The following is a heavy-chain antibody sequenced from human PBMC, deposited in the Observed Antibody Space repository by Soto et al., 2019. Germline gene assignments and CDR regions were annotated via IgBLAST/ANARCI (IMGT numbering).Heavy chain of an antibody. D-gene: IGHD2-15*01. V-gene: IGHV3-33*01. CDR1: GFTFSSYG. CDR2: IWYDGSNK. CDR3: ARDGYCSGGSCSYVPVFDY. J-gene: IGHJ4*02. Sequence: PGGSLRLSCAASGFTFSSYGMHWVRQAPGKGLEWVAVIWYDGSNKYYADSVKGRFTISRDNSKNTLYLQMNSLRAEDTAVYYCARDGYCSGGSCSYVPVFDYWGQGTLVTVSS.